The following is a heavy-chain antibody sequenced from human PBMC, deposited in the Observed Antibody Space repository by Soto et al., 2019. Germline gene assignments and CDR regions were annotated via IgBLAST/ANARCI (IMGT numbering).Heavy chain of an antibody. V-gene: IGHV4-30-2*01. CDR2: IYHSGST. CDR3: ARGGYCSGGSCLDV. J-gene: IGHJ6*02. CDR1: GGSISSGGYS. D-gene: IGHD2-15*01. Sequence: QLQLQESGSGLVKPSQTLSLTCAVSGGSISSGGYSWSWIRQPPGKGLEWIGYIYHSGSTYYNPSLKRRVTIAVDRSKNQFSLKLSSVTAADTAVYYCARGGYCSGGSCLDVWGQGTTVTVSS.